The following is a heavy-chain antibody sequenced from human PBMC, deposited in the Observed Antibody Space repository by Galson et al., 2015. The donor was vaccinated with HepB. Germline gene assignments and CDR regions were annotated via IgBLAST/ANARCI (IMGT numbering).Heavy chain of an antibody. Sequence: SLRLSCAASGFTFSSYSMNWVRQAPGMGLEWVSFISGSSSYIYYADSVKGRFTISRDNAKRSLYLQMNSLRAEDTAVYYCARDRGDRQGFDYWGQGTLVTVSS. CDR1: GFTFSSYS. CDR3: ARDRGDRQGFDY. V-gene: IGHV3-21*01. D-gene: IGHD2-21*02. CDR2: ISGSSSYI. J-gene: IGHJ4*02.